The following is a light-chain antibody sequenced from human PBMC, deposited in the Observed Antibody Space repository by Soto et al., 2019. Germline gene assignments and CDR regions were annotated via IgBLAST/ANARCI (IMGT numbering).Light chain of an antibody. Sequence: QPVLTQPRSVSVSPRHSATISCTGTANDVGGHNYVSWYQQHPGEAPKLLIYDVTERPSGVPDRFSGSKSGNTASLTISGLQTEDEADYYCYSYAGTYTFVFGTGAKVTVL. V-gene: IGLV2-11*01. CDR2: DVT. CDR3: YSYAGTYTFV. CDR1: ANDVGGHNY. J-gene: IGLJ1*01.